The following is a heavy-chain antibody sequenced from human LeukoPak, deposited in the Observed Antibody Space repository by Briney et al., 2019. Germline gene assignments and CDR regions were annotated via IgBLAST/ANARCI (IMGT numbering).Heavy chain of an antibody. D-gene: IGHD3-3*01. V-gene: IGHV3-7*01. CDR1: GFTFSSYW. Sequence: PGGSLRLSCAASGFTFSSYWMSWVRQAPGKGLEWVANIKQDGSEKYYVDSAKGRFTISRDNAKNSLYLQMNSLRAEDTAVYYCAREHYDFWSGYYYYYYMDVWGKGTTVTVSS. CDR2: IKQDGSEK. J-gene: IGHJ6*03. CDR3: AREHYDFWSGYYYYYYMDV.